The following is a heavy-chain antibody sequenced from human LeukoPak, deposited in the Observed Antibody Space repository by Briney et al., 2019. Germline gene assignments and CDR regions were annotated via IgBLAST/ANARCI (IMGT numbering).Heavy chain of an antibody. V-gene: IGHV3-30*02. CDR3: AKDNSITFGGVAFDY. D-gene: IGHD3-16*01. Sequence: PGGSLRLSCAASGFTFSSYGMHWVRQAPGKGLEWVAVIWYDGSNKYYADSVKGRFTISRDNSKNTLYLQMNSLRAEDTALYYCAKDNSITFGGVAFDYWGQGTLVTVSS. CDR2: IWYDGSNK. CDR1: GFTFSSYG. J-gene: IGHJ4*02.